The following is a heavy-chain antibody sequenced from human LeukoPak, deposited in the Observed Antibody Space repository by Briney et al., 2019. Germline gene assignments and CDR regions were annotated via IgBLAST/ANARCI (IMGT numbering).Heavy chain of an antibody. CDR3: ARVPHGETIFGVVLYWFDP. CDR1: AYSISSGYY. Sequence: SETLSLTCDVSAYSISSGYYWGWIRQPPGKGLEWIGSIHHSGTTFYNPSLKSRVTISVDTSKNQFSLKLRSVTAADTAVYYCARVPHGETIFGVVLYWFDPWGQGTLVTVSS. V-gene: IGHV4-38-2*01. D-gene: IGHD3-3*01. J-gene: IGHJ5*02. CDR2: IHHSGTT.